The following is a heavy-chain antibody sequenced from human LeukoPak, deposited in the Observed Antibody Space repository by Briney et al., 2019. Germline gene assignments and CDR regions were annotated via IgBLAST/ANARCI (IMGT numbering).Heavy chain of an antibody. CDR3: AKDGSGFWSGYYYWATHRTAFDI. Sequence: GGSLRLSCAASGFTFSSYGMHWVRQAPGKGLEWVAVIRYDGSNKYYADSVKGRFTISRDNSKNTLYLQMNSLRAEDPAVYYCAKDGSGFWSGYYYWATHRTAFDIWGQGTMVTVSS. CDR2: IRYDGSNK. V-gene: IGHV3-30*02. CDR1: GFTFSSYG. J-gene: IGHJ3*02. D-gene: IGHD3-3*01.